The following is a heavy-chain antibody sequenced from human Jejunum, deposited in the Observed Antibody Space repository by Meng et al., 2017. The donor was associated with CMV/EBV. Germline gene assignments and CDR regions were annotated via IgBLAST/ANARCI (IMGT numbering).Heavy chain of an antibody. V-gene: IGHV1-69*06. Sequence: YAISWVRQAPGQGLELMGGIIPIIGSANYAQKFQGRVTITADKSTSTAYMELSSLRSEDTAVYYCARGTPAATIGLYFYYYDMDVWGQGTTVTVSS. J-gene: IGHJ6*01. CDR1: YA. CDR3: ARGTPAATIGLYFYYYDMDV. CDR2: IIPIIGSA. D-gene: IGHD1-26*01.